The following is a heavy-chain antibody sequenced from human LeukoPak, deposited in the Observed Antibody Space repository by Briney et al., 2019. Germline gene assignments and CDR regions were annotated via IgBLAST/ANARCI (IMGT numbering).Heavy chain of an antibody. V-gene: IGHV3-7*01. CDR1: GFTFSCYW. Sequence: GGSLRLSCAASGFTFSCYWMSWVRQAPGKGLEWVANIEQDGSEKYYVDSVKGRFTISRDNAKNSLYLQMNSLRAGDTAVYYCAREFCSGANCYPMGAFDMWGQGTMVTVSS. J-gene: IGHJ3*02. D-gene: IGHD2-15*01. CDR3: AREFCSGANCYPMGAFDM. CDR2: IEQDGSEK.